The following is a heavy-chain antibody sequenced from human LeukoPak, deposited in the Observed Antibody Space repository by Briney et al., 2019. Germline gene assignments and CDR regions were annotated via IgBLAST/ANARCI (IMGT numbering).Heavy chain of an antibody. Sequence: SETLSLTCAVYGGSFSGYYWSWIRQPPGKGLEWIGSINYYGKTYYNPSVKSRVTISVDTSKNQFSLKLSSVTAEDTAVYYCARDRAGYTTTDYFDYWGQGTLVTVSS. D-gene: IGHD6-13*01. CDR2: INYYGKT. CDR3: ARDRAGYTTTDYFDY. V-gene: IGHV4-34*01. J-gene: IGHJ4*02. CDR1: GGSFSGYY.